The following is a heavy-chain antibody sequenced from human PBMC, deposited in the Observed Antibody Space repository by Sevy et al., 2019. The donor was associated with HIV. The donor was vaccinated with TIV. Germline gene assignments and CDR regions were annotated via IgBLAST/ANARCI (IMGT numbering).Heavy chain of an antibody. Sequence: GGSLRLSCAASGFTFRSYGMHWVRQAPGKGLEWVAVISYDGNKKIYADSVKGRFTISRDNSKNTLYLQMNSLRAVDTAVYYCAKDRNDYGDPYFDYSGQGTLVTVSS. D-gene: IGHD4-17*01. J-gene: IGHJ4*02. CDR1: GFTFRSYG. CDR3: AKDRNDYGDPYFDY. V-gene: IGHV3-30*18. CDR2: ISYDGNKK.